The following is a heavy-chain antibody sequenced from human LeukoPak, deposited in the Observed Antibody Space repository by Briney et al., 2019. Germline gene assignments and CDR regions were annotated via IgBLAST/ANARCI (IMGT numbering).Heavy chain of an antibody. CDR1: GYSISSGYY. CDR3: ATAVTTGTTGLEY. Sequence: PSETLSLTCTVSGYSISSGYYWGWIRQPPGKGLEWIGSIYHSGSTYYNPSLKSRVTISVDTSKNQFSPKLSSVTAADTAVYYCATAVTTGTTGLEYWGQGTLVTVSS. V-gene: IGHV4-38-2*02. D-gene: IGHD1-1*01. CDR2: IYHSGST. J-gene: IGHJ4*02.